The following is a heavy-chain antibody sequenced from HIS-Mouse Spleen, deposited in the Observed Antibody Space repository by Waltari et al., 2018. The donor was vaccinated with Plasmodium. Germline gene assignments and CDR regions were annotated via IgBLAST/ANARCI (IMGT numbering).Heavy chain of an antibody. CDR2: IYYSGST. V-gene: IGHV4-39*07. CDR1: GGSISSSSYY. J-gene: IGHJ5*02. CDR3: ARVPYYYDSSGYGMGWFDP. D-gene: IGHD3-22*01. Sequence: QLQLQESGPGLVKPSETLSLTCTVSGGSISSSSYYWGWIRQPPGKGLEWIGSIYYSGSTYNNPSLKSRVTISVDTSKNQFSLKLSSVTAADTAVYYCARVPYYYDSSGYGMGWFDPWGQGTLVTVSS.